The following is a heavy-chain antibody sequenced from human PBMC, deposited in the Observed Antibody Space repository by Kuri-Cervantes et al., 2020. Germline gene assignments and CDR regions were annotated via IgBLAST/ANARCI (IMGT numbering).Heavy chain of an antibody. CDR2: ISNTGGTI. Sequence: GGSLRLSCAASGFTFSDYYMSWIRQAPGKGLEWVSYISNTGGTIYYADSVKGRFTISRDNAKNSLHLQMNSLRAEDTAMYYCARNRPSLWGRRYYFDYWGQGTLVTVSS. J-gene: IGHJ4*02. D-gene: IGHD6-6*01. V-gene: IGHV3-11*01. CDR1: GFTFSDYY. CDR3: ARNRPSLWGRRYYFDY.